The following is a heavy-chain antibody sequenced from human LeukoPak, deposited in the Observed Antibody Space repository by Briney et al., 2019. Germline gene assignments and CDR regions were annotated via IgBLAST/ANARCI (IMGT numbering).Heavy chain of an antibody. CDR1: GGSISSYY. V-gene: IGHV4-59*12. CDR3: ARKLELPNWFDP. Sequence: SETLSLTCTVSGGSISSYYWSWIRQPPGKGLEWIGYIYYSGSTNYNPSLKSRVTISVDTSKNQFSLKLSSVTAADTAVYYCARKLELPNWFDPWGQGTLVTVSS. CDR2: IYYSGST. D-gene: IGHD1-7*01. J-gene: IGHJ5*02.